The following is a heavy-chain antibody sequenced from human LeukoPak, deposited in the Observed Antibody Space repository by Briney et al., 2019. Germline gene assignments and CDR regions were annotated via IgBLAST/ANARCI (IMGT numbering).Heavy chain of an antibody. Sequence: GESLRISCKGSGYRFTSYWISWVRQMPGKGPEWMGRIDPTDSYNNYNPSFQGHVTMSVDKSISTVYLQWSSLRASDTAMYYCARHGYCTTTSCYGDNDYWGQGTLVTVSS. D-gene: IGHD2-2*03. V-gene: IGHV5-10-1*01. CDR1: GYRFTSYW. CDR2: IDPTDSYN. J-gene: IGHJ4*02. CDR3: ARHGYCTTTSCYGDNDY.